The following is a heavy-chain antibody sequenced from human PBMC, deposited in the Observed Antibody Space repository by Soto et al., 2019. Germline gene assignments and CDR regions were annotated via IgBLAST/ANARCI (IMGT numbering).Heavy chain of an antibody. J-gene: IGHJ4*02. CDR3: ARESSSSWSGGFYRYFDY. D-gene: IGHD6-13*01. V-gene: IGHV4-30-2*01. Sequence: QLQLQESGSGLVKPSQTLSLTCAVSGGSISSGGYSWSWIRQPPGKGLEWIGYIYHSGSTYYNPSLKSRVTISVDRSKNQFSLKLSSVTAADTAVYYCARESSSSWSGGFYRYFDYWGQGTLVTVSS. CDR2: IYHSGST. CDR1: GGSISSGGYS.